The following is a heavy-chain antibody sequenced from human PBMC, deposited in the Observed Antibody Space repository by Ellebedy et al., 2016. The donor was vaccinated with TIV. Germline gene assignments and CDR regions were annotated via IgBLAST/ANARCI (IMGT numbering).Heavy chain of an antibody. Sequence: GGSLRLSCAASGFNFSIYWMHWVRQAPGKGLVWVSRLYSDGSSTSYADAVKGRFTISRDNAKNTLYLQMNSLRAEDTAVYCCARGSGIVPDYWGQGTLVTVSS. J-gene: IGHJ4*02. CDR1: GFNFSIYW. CDR2: LYSDGSST. D-gene: IGHD3-16*02. V-gene: IGHV3-74*01. CDR3: ARGSGIVPDY.